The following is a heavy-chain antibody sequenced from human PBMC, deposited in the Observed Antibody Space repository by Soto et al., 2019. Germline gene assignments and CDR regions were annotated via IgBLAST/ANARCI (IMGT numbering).Heavy chain of an antibody. D-gene: IGHD3-3*01. Sequence: GGSLRLSCAASGFSFSSFWMHWVRQAPGKGLVWVSRITSDGSSTNYADSVKGRFTISRDNAKNTVFLQMNSLRAEDTAVYYCATLNSFGSDFWGQGTLVTVSS. J-gene: IGHJ4*02. V-gene: IGHV3-74*01. CDR1: GFSFSSFW. CDR2: ITSDGSST. CDR3: ATLNSFGSDF.